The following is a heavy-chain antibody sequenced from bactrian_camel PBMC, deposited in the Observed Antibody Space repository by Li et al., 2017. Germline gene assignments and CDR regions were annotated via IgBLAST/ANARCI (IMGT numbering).Heavy chain of an antibody. Sequence: HVQLVESGGGLVQPGGSLRLSCAASGFTFSSYDMSWDRQAPGKGLEWVSGMHNDGRNAYYADFVKGRFTISRDNGKNTLYLQMNSLQTEDAAVYYCAACGIGANYQYWGQGTQVTVS. CDR1: GFTFSSYD. V-gene: IGHV3S7*01. CDR2: MHNDGRNA. D-gene: IGHD5*01. J-gene: IGHJ4*01. CDR3: AACGIGANYQY.